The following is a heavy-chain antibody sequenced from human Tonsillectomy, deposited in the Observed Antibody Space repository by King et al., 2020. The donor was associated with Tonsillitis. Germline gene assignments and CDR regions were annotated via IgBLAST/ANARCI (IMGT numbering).Heavy chain of an antibody. CDR3: AKDIGIASMTTVTLFYYYGMDV. D-gene: IGHD4-11*01. CDR1: RFTFDDYA. Sequence: VQLVESGGGLVQPGRSLRLSCAASRFTFDDYAMHWVRQAPGKGLEWVSGISWNSGSIGYADSVKGRFTISRDNAKNSLYLQMNSLRAEDTALYYCAKDIGIASMTTVTLFYYYGMDVWGQGTTVTVSS. V-gene: IGHV3-9*01. J-gene: IGHJ6*02. CDR2: ISWNSGSI.